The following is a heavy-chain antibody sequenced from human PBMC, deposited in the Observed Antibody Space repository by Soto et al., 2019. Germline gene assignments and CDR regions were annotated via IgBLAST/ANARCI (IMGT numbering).Heavy chain of an antibody. CDR2: SIPFFGTA. Sequence: QVQLVESGSEVKKPGSSGKVSCKASGGTFSSYAISWVRQATGLGLEWMGGSIPFFGTANYAQKFHGRVTSTADEFTSTAYIDLNRLRSEDTAVYNCARTYDGGDAYPPPYDQHWGQCTVNTVTS. V-gene: IGHV1-69*01. CDR3: ARTYDGGDAYPPPYDQH. CDR1: GGTFSSYA. D-gene: IGHD2-21*02. J-gene: IGHJ1*01.